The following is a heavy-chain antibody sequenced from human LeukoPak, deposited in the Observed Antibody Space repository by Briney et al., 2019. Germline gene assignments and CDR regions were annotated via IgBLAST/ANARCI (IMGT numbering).Heavy chain of an antibody. J-gene: IGHJ4*02. V-gene: IGHV3-21*01. D-gene: IGHD1-26*01. CDR3: ARALRAVGATN. Sequence: PGGSLSLSCAASGFTFSSYSMNWVRQAPGKGLEWVSSISSSSSYIYYADSVKGRFTISRDNAKNSLYLQMNSLRAEDTAVYYCARALRAVGATNWGQGTLVTVSS. CDR2: ISSSSSYI. CDR1: GFTFSSYS.